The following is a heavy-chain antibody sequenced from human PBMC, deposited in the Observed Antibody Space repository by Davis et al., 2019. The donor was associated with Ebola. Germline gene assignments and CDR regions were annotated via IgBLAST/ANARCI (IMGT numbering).Heavy chain of an antibody. D-gene: IGHD1-26*01. CDR1: GYTFTGYY. V-gene: IGHV1-2*04. CDR3: ARGGGSSKRTMGY. J-gene: IGHJ4*02. Sequence: ASVKVSCKASGYTFTGYYMHWVRQAPGQGLEWMGWINPNSGGTNYAKKFQGWVTMTRATSISTAYMELSRLRSDDTAVYYCARGGGSSKRTMGYWGQGTLVTVSS. CDR2: INPNSGGT.